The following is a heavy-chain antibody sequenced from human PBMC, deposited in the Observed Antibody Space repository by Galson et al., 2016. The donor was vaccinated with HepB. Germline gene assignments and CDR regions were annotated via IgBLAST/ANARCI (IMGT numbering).Heavy chain of an antibody. J-gene: IGHJ3*02. Sequence: QSGAEVKKPGESLKISCKDSGDTFSSHWIDWVRQMPGKGLEWMGTIDPGDSETRYSQSFEGQVTISADKSINTAYLQWSSLKASDTAMYYCARRRPSIAAALFDAFDIGGQGTMVTVSS. CDR2: IDPGDSET. V-gene: IGHV5-51*01. D-gene: IGHD6-13*01. CDR3: ARRRPSIAAALFDAFDI. CDR1: GDTFSSHW.